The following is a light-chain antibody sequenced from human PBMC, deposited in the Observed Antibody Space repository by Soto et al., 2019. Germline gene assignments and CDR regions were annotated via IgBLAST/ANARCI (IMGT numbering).Light chain of an antibody. V-gene: IGKV3-11*01. CDR2: DAS. J-gene: IGKJ5*01. CDR1: QSVSSY. CDR3: QQRNNWPPIT. Sequence: IRVTHSAATLSLSPKERATLSCRASQSVSSYLAWYQQKPGQAPRLLIYDASTRATGIPARFSGSGSETDFTLTITSLEPEDFAVYYCQQRNNWPPITFGQGTRLEI.